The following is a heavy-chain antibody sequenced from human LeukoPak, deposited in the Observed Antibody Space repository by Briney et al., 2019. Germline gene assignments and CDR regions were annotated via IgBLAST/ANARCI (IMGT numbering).Heavy chain of an antibody. V-gene: IGHV3-7*01. CDR1: GFTFSSYW. Sequence: GGSLRLSCAASGFTFSSYWMSWVRQAPGKGLEWVANLKQDGSEKYYVDSVKGRFTISRDNAKNSLYLQMNSLRAEDTAVYYCARVGGSYWGWLDPWGQGTLVTVPS. D-gene: IGHD2-15*01. CDR3: ARVGGSYWGWLDP. CDR2: LKQDGSEK. J-gene: IGHJ5*02.